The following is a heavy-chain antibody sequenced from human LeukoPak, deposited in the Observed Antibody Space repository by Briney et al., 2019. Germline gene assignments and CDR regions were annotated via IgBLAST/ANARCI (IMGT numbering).Heavy chain of an antibody. V-gene: IGHV3-23*01. CDR2: IFPSGGEI. CDR1: GGSFSGYY. D-gene: IGHD2-8*02. CDR3: ATYRQVLLPFES. J-gene: IGHJ4*02. Sequence: ETLSLTCAGYGGSFSGYYWSWIRQPPGKGLEWVSSIFPSGGEIHYADSVRGRFTISRDNSKSTLSLQMNSLRAEDTAIYYCATYRQVLLPFESWGQGTLVTVSS.